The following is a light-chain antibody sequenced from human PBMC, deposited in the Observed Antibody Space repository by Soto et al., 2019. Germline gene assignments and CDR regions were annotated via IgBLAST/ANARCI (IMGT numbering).Light chain of an antibody. CDR1: SSDVGGYNY. CDR2: DVS. V-gene: IGLV2-14*01. CDR3: SSYTISSTQGVV. Sequence: QSALTQPASVSGSPGQSITISCTGTSSDVGGYNYVSWYQQHPGKAPKLMIYDVSNRPSGVSNRFSGSKSGNTASLTISGLQAEDEADYYCSSYTISSTQGVVFGGGTKLTVL. J-gene: IGLJ2*01.